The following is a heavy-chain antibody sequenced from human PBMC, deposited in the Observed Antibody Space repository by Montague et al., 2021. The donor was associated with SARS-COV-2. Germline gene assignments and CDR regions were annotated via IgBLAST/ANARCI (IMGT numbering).Heavy chain of an antibody. CDR1: GFSLSTSRMC. CDR3: ARIQATVNAFDI. CDR2: IDWDDDK. Sequence: PALVKPTQTLTLTCTFSGFSLSTSRMCVSWIRQPPGKALEWLARIDWDDDKYYSTSLKTRLTISKDTSKNQVVLTMANMDPVDTATYYCARIQATVNAFDIWGQGTMVTVSS. D-gene: IGHD4-17*01. J-gene: IGHJ3*02. V-gene: IGHV2-70*11.